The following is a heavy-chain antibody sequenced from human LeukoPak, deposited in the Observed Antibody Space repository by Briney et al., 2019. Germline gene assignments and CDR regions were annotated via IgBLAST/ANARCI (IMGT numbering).Heavy chain of an antibody. CDR2: IYYSGST. D-gene: IGHD4-17*01. Sequence: SETLSLTCAVSGGSIRSSNWWSWVRPPPGKGMAWIGEIYYSGSTNYNPSLKSRVTISVDKSKNQFSLKLSSVTAADTAVYYCARDLGDYGDYPRDYWGQGTLVSVSS. J-gene: IGHJ4*02. CDR1: GGSIRSSNW. V-gene: IGHV4-4*02. CDR3: ARDLGDYGDYPRDY.